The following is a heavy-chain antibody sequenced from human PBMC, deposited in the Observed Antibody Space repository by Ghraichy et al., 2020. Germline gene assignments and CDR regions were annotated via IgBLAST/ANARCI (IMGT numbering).Heavy chain of an antibody. Sequence: LSLTCAASGFSFSRYSMNWVRQAPGKGLEWISFISSRSGIIYYADSVKGRFSISRDNAKNSLYLQMNSLRDEDTAVYYCVTHDSVAPHLDFWGRGTLVTVSS. V-gene: IGHV3-48*02. CDR1: GFSFSRYS. D-gene: IGHD2-15*01. J-gene: IGHJ4*02. CDR2: ISSRSGII. CDR3: VTHDSVAPHLDF.